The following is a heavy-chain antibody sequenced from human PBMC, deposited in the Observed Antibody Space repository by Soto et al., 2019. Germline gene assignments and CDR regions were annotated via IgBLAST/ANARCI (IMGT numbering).Heavy chain of an antibody. Sequence: PSETLSLPSTVAGGKISSISYYWGWINQPPGKGLEWIGSIYYSGSTYYNPSLKSRVTISVDTSKNQFSLKLSSVTAADTAVYYCARGFPTVVTVDYWGQGTLVTVSS. V-gene: IGHV4-39*01. J-gene: IGHJ4*02. CDR1: GGKISSISYY. CDR2: IYYSGST. D-gene: IGHD4-17*01. CDR3: ARGFPTVVTVDY.